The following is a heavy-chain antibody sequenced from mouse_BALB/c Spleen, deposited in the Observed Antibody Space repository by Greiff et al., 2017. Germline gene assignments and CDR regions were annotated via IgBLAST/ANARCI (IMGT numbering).Heavy chain of an antibody. Sequence: QVHVKQSGAELVKPGASVKLSCKASGYTFTSYYMYWVKQRPGQGLEWIGEINPSNGGTNFNEKFKSKATLTVDKSSSTAYMQLSSLTSEDSAVYYCTREGNYAMDYWGQGTSVTVSS. J-gene: IGHJ4*01. CDR3: TREGNYAMDY. V-gene: IGHV1S81*02. CDR1: GYTFTSYY. CDR2: INPSNGGT.